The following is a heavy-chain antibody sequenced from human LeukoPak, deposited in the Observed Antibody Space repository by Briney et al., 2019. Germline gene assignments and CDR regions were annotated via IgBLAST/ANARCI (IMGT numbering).Heavy chain of an antibody. CDR1: GYTFTSYG. Sequence: WASVKVSCKASGYTFTSYGISWVRQAPGQGLEWIGWINPNTGDTNYAPKFQGRVTMIKDTSTNSAYMELNKLTSDDTAVYYCGRGNKSFDPWGQGTLVTVSS. CDR2: INPNTGDT. V-gene: IGHV1-18*01. J-gene: IGHJ5*02. CDR3: GRGNKSFDP.